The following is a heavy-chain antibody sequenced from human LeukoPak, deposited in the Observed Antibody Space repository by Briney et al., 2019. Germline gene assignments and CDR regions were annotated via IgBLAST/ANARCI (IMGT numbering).Heavy chain of an antibody. CDR2: NSNNGGST. V-gene: IGHV3-64D*09. D-gene: IGHD4-17*01. CDR1: GXTFSSYG. J-gene: IGHJ6*02. CDR3: ARPEYGDYYDGMDV. Sequence: GGGLRLSCSAPGXTFSSYGMHWVRQAPGKGLEYVWGNSNNGGSTYYADSVKSSFTNSRDTSMNTLRLQMSSLRADDTAVYYCARPEYGDYYDGMDVWGQGTTVTVSS.